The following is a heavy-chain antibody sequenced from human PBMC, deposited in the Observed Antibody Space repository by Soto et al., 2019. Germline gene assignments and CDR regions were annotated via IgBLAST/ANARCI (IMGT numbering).Heavy chain of an antibody. J-gene: IGHJ4*02. CDR1: GFTFSGFT. Sequence: EVQLVESGGGLVQPGGSLRLSCAASGFTFSGFTMNWVHQAPGRGLEWVSYISRSGETIYYADSVKGRFTISRDNAENSLYLHMNSLRDEDTAVYYCASRNLADCSGTSCLYYFDYWGQGTLVTVSS. CDR3: ASRNLADCSGTSCLYYFDY. CDR2: ISRSGETI. D-gene: IGHD2-2*01. V-gene: IGHV3-48*02.